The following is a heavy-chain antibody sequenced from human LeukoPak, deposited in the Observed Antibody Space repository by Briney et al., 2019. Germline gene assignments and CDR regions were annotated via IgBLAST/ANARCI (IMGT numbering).Heavy chain of an antibody. CDR3: ARVVNSSSSRGAFDI. CDR1: GYSVSSGFY. V-gene: IGHV4-38-2*02. CDR2: IYHSGDT. J-gene: IGHJ3*02. D-gene: IGHD6-6*01. Sequence: SETLSLTCTVSGYSVSSGFYWGWIRQPPGKGLEWIASIYHSGDTYYNPSLRSRVTISLDTSKNQLSLKLSSVTAADTAVYYCARVVNSSSSRGAFDIWGRGTMVTVSS.